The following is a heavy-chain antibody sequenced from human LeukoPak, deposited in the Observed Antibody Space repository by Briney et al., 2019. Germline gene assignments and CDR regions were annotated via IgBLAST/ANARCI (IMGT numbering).Heavy chain of an antibody. V-gene: IGHV3-7*01. D-gene: IGHD4-17*01. CDR1: GFTFSSYW. Sequence: PEGSLRLSCAASGFTFSSYWMSWVRQAPGKGLEWVANIKQDGSEKYYVDSVKGRFTISRDNVKNSLYLQMNSLRAEDMAVYYCARDRAVTRFDPWGQGTLVTVSS. J-gene: IGHJ5*02. CDR3: ARDRAVTRFDP. CDR2: IKQDGSEK.